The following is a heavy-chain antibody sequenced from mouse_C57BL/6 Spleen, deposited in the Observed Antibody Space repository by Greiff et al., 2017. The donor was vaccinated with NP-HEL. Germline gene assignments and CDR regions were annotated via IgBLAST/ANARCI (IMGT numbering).Heavy chain of an antibody. J-gene: IGHJ3*01. D-gene: IGHD2-5*01. CDR3: ARRDYYSNAWFAY. CDR1: GFSLTSYG. V-gene: IGHV2-2*01. CDR2: IWSGGST. Sequence: QVQLKESGPGLVQPSQSLSITCTVSGFSLTSYGVHWVRQSPGKGLEWLGVIWSGGSTDYNAAFISRLSISKDNSKSQVFFKMNSLQADDTAIYYCARRDYYSNAWFAYWGQGTLVTVSA.